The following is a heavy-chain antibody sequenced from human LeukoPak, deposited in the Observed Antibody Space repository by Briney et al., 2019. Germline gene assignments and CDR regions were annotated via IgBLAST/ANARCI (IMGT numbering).Heavy chain of an antibody. D-gene: IGHD3-22*01. V-gene: IGHV4-59*01. CDR1: GGSISSYY. CDR2: IYYSGST. J-gene: IGHJ4*02. Sequence: SETLSLTCTVSGGSISSYYWSWIRQPPGEGLEWIGYIYYSGSTNYNPSLKSRVTISVDTSKNQFSLKLSSVTAADTAVYYCARGPQYYYDSSGPFDYWGQGTLVTVSS. CDR3: ARGPQYYYDSSGPFDY.